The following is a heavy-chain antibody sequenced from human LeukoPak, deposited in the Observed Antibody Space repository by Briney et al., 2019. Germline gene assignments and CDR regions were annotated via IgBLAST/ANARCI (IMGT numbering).Heavy chain of an antibody. CDR3: ARGRRDYGDYPY. Sequence: PGGPLRLSCAASGFTFSSYAMSWVRQAPGKGLEWVSAISGSGGSTYYADSVKGRFTISRDNSKNTLYLQMNSLRAEDTAVYYCARGRRDYGDYPYWGQGTLVTVSS. D-gene: IGHD4-17*01. CDR2: ISGSGGST. J-gene: IGHJ4*02. V-gene: IGHV3-23*01. CDR1: GFTFSSYA.